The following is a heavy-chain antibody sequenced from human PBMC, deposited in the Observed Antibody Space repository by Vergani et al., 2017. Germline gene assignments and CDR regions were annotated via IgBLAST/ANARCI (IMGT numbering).Heavy chain of an antibody. CDR3: ARESHTRISERYYYYMDV. D-gene: IGHD2-15*01. J-gene: IGHJ6*03. CDR1: GFTFSDYY. Sequence: VQLVESGGGLVQPGGSLRLSCAASGFTFSDYYMNWIRQAPGKGLEWVSHISTSGNTIDYADSVKGRFTISRDNAKKSLYLQMNSLRAEDTAVYYCARESHTRISERYYYYMDVWGKGTTVTVSS. CDR2: ISTSGNTI. V-gene: IGHV3-11*01.